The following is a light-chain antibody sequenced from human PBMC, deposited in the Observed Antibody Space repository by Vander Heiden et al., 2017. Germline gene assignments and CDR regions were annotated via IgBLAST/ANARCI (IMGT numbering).Light chain of an antibody. CDR2: RND. V-gene: IGLV1-47*01. Sequence: QSVLTQPPSASGTPGQTVTISCSGSSSNMGDKYVYWYQQVPGTAPKLIIYRNDERPSGVPDRVSGSKSGTSASLAISGLRSEDEADYYCAAWDDSLSGPVVFGGGTKVTVL. J-gene: IGLJ2*01. CDR1: SSNMGDKY. CDR3: AAWDDSLSGPVV.